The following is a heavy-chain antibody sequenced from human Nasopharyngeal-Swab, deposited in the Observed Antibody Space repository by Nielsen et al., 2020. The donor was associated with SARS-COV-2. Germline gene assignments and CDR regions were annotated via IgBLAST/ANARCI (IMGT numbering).Heavy chain of an antibody. CDR2: ISYDGSNK. Sequence: GESLKISCAASGFTFSSYAMHWVRQAPGKGLEWVAVISYDGSNKYYADSVKGRFTISRDNSKNTLYLQMNSLRAEDTAVYYCASALVWFGEIWFDPWGQGTLVTVPS. V-gene: IGHV3-30-3*01. D-gene: IGHD3-10*01. CDR3: ASALVWFGEIWFDP. J-gene: IGHJ5*02. CDR1: GFTFSSYA.